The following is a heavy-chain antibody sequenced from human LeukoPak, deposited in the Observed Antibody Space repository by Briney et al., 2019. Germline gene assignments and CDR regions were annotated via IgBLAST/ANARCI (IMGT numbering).Heavy chain of an antibody. CDR3: ARGGYDILTGYPFDY. Sequence: ASVKVSCKASGYTFTSYGISWVRQAPGQGLEWMGWISAYNGNTNYAQKFQGRVTITADKSTSTAYMELSSLRSEDTAVYYCARGGYDILTGYPFDYWGQGTLVTVSS. CDR2: ISAYNGNT. D-gene: IGHD3-9*01. V-gene: IGHV1-18*01. CDR1: GYTFTSYG. J-gene: IGHJ4*02.